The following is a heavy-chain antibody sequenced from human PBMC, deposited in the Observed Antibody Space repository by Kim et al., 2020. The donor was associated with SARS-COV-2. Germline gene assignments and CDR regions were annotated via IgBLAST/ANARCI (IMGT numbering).Heavy chain of an antibody. Sequence: SETLSLTCSVSGGSISSGDYYWGWIRRPPGKGLEWIGGIRYTGRTNFNPSLKSRVTISVDTSKKQFSLRLSSVTAADTALYYCARDLGHVNWPGAFDMWGQGTMVTVSS. V-gene: IGHV4-39*07. CDR3: ARDLGHVNWPGAFDM. J-gene: IGHJ3*02. CDR1: GGSISSGDYY. CDR2: IRYTGRT.